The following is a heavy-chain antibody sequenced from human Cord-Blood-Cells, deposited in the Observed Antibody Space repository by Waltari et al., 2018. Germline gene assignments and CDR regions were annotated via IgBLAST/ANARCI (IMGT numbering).Heavy chain of an antibody. D-gene: IGHD6-13*01. J-gene: IGHJ4*02. CDR3: ARDKSSSWYGKSDYYFDY. CDR2: IWYDGSNK. Sequence: QVQLVESGGGVVQPGRSLRLSCAASAFTFSSYGLHRVRPAPGKGLEWVAVIWYDGSNKYYADSVKGRFTISRDNSKNTLYLQMNSLRAEDTAVYYCARDKSSSWYGKSDYYFDYWGQGTLVTVSS. CDR1: AFTFSSYG. V-gene: IGHV3-33*01.